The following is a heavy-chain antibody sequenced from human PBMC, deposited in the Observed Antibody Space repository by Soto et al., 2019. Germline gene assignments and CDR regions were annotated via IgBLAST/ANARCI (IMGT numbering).Heavy chain of an antibody. CDR3: ARESEDLTSNFDY. J-gene: IGHJ4*02. CDR1: GGSISGSYYY. V-gene: IGHV4-39*02. CDR2: VFYTGFT. Sequence: SETLSLTCAVSGGSISGSYYYWGWLRQSPGKGPEWIGSVFYTGFTSYNPSLESRVSVSVDTSKNQFSLKVSGVSAADTAVYYCARESEDLTSNFDYWGQGTLVTVSS.